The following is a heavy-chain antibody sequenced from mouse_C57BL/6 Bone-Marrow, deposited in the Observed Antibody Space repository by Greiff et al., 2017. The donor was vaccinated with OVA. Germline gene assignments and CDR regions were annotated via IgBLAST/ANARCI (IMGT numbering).Heavy chain of an antibody. CDR2: IDPANGNT. CDR3: ARWGGAWFAY. V-gene: IGHV14-3*01. J-gene: IGHJ3*01. CDR1: GFNIKNTY. Sequence: VQLQQSVAELVRPGASVKLSCTASGFNIKNTYMPWVKQRPEQGLEWIGRIDPANGNTKYAPKFQGKAPIPAGTSSHTAYLPLSSLTSEDTAIDYCARWGGAWFAYWGQGTLVTVSA.